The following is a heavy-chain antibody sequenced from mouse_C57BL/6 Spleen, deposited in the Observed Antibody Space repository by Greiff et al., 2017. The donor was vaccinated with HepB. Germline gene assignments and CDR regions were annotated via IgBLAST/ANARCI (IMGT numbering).Heavy chain of an antibody. CDR2: IWRGGST. V-gene: IGHV2-5*01. CDR1: GFSLTSYG. CDR3: AYSSGYFYAMDY. J-gene: IGHJ4*01. D-gene: IGHD3-2*02. Sequence: QVQLKESGPGLVQPSQSLSITCTVSGFSLTSYGVHWVRQSPGKGLEWLGVIWRGGSTDYNAAFMSRLSITKDNSKSQVFFKMNSLQADDTAMYYCAYSSGYFYAMDYWGQGTSVTVSS.